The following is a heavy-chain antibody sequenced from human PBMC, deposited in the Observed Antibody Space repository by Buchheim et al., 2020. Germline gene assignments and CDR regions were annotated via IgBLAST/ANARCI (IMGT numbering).Heavy chain of an antibody. CDR3: ARVQRIAVAGTFYYYGMDV. D-gene: IGHD6-19*01. CDR2: INYDGSTT. Sequence: EVQLVESGGGLVQPGGSLRLSCAASGFTFSSSWMHWVRQAPGKGLVWVSQINYDGSTTTYADSVKGRFTISRDNAKNTLYFQMNSLRAEDTAVYYCARVQRIAVAGTFYYYGMDVWGQGTT. J-gene: IGHJ6*02. CDR1: GFTFSSSW. V-gene: IGHV3-74*01.